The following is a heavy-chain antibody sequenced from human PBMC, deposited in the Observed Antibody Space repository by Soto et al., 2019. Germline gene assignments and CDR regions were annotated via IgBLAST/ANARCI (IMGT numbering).Heavy chain of an antibody. CDR1: GGSVSSGSYY. J-gene: IGHJ4*02. CDR2: IYYSRTT. Sequence: SATLSLTCTVSGGSVSSGSYYWSWIRQPHGTELECSWYIYYSRTTTPTPPLQARVTLSVDTPKNHYSLKLSSVTAADTTVYYCATFQLEYSYGPLDYWGQGTLVTVSS. D-gene: IGHD5-18*01. V-gene: IGHV4-61*01. CDR3: ATFQLEYSYGPLDY.